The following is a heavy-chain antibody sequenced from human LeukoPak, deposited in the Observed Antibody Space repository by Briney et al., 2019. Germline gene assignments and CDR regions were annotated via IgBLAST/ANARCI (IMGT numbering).Heavy chain of an antibody. V-gene: IGHV1-2*02. CDR3: ARYTAGVTGADY. CDR2: IHPNSGAT. J-gene: IGHJ4*02. D-gene: IGHD2-8*02. CDR1: GYTFTGYY. Sequence: GAPVKVSCKASGYTFTGYYMHWVRQAPGQGLEWMGWIHPNSGATHYVQKFRGRVTMTRDTSISTVYMELSSLKFDDTAVYYCARYTAGVTGADYWGQGTLVTVST.